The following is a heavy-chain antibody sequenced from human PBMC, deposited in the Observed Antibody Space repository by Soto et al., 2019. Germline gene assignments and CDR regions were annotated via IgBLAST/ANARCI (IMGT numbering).Heavy chain of an antibody. V-gene: IGHV4-61*01. D-gene: IGHD4-17*01. J-gene: IGHJ4*02. Sequence: PSETLSLTCTVSGGSVSSGSYYWSWIRQPPGKGLEWIAYIYYSGSANYNPSLKSRVTISVDTSKNQFSLKVSSVTAADTAVYYCAGDRGDYYFDYWGQGTLVTVSS. CDR2: IYYSGSA. CDR1: GGSVSSGSYY. CDR3: AGDRGDYYFDY.